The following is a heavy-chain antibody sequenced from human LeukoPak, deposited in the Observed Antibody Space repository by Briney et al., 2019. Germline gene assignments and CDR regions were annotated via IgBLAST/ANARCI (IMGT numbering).Heavy chain of an antibody. CDR1: GGSISTFY. J-gene: IGHJ5*02. D-gene: IGHD1-26*01. Sequence: PSETLSLTCTVSGGSISTFYWSWIRQPPGKGLEWIGYIYYSGITKYNPSLKSRVTISVDTSKNQFSLKLSSVTAADTAVYYCARDPSGSYFGFFDPWGQGTLVTVSS. CDR2: IYYSGIT. CDR3: ARDPSGSYFGFFDP. V-gene: IGHV4-59*01.